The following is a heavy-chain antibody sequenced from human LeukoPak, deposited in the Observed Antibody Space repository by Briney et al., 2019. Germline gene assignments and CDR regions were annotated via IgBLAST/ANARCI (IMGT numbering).Heavy chain of an antibody. CDR3: ASHYYGSGSYKDNWFDP. D-gene: IGHD3-10*01. V-gene: IGHV4-34*01. CDR1: GGSFSGYY. CDR2: INHSGST. Sequence: SETLSLTCAVYGGSFSGYYWSWIRQPPGKGLGWIGEINHSGSTNYNPSLKSRVTISVDTSKNQFSLKLSSVTAADTAVYYCASHYYGSGSYKDNWFDPWGQGTLVTVSS. J-gene: IGHJ5*02.